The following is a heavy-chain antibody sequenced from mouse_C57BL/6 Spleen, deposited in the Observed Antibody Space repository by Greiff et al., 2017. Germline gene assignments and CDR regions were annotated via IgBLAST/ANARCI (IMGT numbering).Heavy chain of an antibody. D-gene: IGHD2-2*01. CDR3: ARLRGYDGYAMDY. V-gene: IGHV5-6*02. CDR1: GFTFSSYG. CDR2: ISSGGSYT. J-gene: IGHJ4*01. Sequence: DVKLVESGGDLVKPGGSLKLSCAASGFTFSSYGMSWVRQTPDKRLEWVATISSGGSYTYYPDSVKGRFTISRDNAKNTLYLQMSSLKSEDTAMYYCARLRGYDGYAMDYWGQGTSVTVSS.